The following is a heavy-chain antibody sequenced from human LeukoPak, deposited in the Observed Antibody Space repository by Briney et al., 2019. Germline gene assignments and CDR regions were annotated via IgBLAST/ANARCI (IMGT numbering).Heavy chain of an antibody. V-gene: IGHV3-20*04. J-gene: IGHJ5*02. Sequence: GGSLRLSCAASGFTFDDYGMSWVRQATGKGLEWVSGINWNGGSTGYADSVKGRFTISRDNAKNSLYLQMNSLRAEDTALYYCARAKVLWFGELLGWFDPWGQGTLVTVSS. D-gene: IGHD3-10*01. CDR1: GFTFDDYG. CDR2: INWNGGST. CDR3: ARAKVLWFGELLGWFDP.